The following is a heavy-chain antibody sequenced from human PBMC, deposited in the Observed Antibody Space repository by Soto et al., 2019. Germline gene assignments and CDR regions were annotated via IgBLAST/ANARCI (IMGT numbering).Heavy chain of an antibody. CDR3: ARDPWYYYDISGSGGYYYYGMDA. Sequence: SVKVSCKASGGTFSSYAISWVRQAPGQGLEWMGGIIPIFGTANYAQKFQGRVTITADESTSTAYMELSSLRSEDTAVYYCARDPWYYYDISGSGGYYYYGMDAWGQGTTVTVS. V-gene: IGHV1-69*13. CDR1: GGTFSSYA. J-gene: IGHJ6*02. CDR2: IIPIFGTA. D-gene: IGHD3-22*01.